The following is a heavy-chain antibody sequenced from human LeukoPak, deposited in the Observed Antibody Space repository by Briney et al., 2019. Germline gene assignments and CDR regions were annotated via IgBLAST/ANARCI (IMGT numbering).Heavy chain of an antibody. Sequence: GVSLRLSCAASGFTFRSYEMNWVRQAPGKGPEWVSFISNSGDSIDYADSVKGRFTISRDNAKNSLFLQMNSLRAEDTAVYYCARSEARFMLSWGQGTLVTVSS. CDR2: ISNSGDSI. V-gene: IGHV3-48*03. CDR1: GFTFRSYE. J-gene: IGHJ4*02. CDR3: ARSEARFMLS. D-gene: IGHD3-16*02.